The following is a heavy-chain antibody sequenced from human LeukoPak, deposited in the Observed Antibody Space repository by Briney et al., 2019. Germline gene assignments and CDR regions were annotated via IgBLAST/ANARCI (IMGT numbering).Heavy chain of an antibody. Sequence: PGGSLRLSCAASGFTFSDYYMSWIRQAPGKGLEWVSYISSSGSTIYYADPVKGRFTISRDNAKNSLYLQMNSLRAEDTAVYYCARSRLYRSSGYSYGYWGQGTLVTISS. D-gene: IGHD5-18*01. CDR2: ISSSGSTI. V-gene: IGHV3-11*01. CDR1: GFTFSDYY. J-gene: IGHJ4*02. CDR3: ARSRLYRSSGYSYGY.